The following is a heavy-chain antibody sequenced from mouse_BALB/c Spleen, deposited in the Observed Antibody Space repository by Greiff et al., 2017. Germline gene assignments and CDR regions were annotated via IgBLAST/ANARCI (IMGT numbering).Heavy chain of an antibody. Sequence: VHLVESGPGLVKPSQSLSLTCSVTGYSITSGYYWNWIRQFPGNKLEWMGYISYDGSNNYNPSLKNRISITRDTSKNQFFLKLNSVTTEDTATYYCARELRAWFAYWGQGTLVTVSA. CDR3: ARELRAWFAY. D-gene: IGHD1-1*01. CDR1: GYSITSGYY. J-gene: IGHJ3*01. CDR2: ISYDGSN. V-gene: IGHV3-6*02.